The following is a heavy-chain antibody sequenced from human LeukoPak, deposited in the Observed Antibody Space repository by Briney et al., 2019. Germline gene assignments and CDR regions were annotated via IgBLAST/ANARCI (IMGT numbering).Heavy chain of an antibody. J-gene: IGHJ4*02. Sequence: PGGSLRLSCAASGFTFSSYEMNWVRHAPGRGREWVSHISGGGESTVYPDAVKGRFTISRDNAKNSLYLQMNSLRVEDTGVYYCARRSGRRYEYWGQGVLVTVSP. CDR2: ISGGGEST. CDR1: GFTFSSYE. D-gene: IGHD5-24*01. V-gene: IGHV3-48*03. CDR3: ARRSGRRYEY.